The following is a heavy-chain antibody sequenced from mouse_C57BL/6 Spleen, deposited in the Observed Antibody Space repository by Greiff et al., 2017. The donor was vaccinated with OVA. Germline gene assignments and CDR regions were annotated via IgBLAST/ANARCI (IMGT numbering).Heavy chain of an antibody. D-gene: IGHD2-1*01. CDR1: GFTFSDYG. CDR2: ISSGSSTI. Sequence: DVQLVESGGGLVKPGGSLKLSCAASGFTFSDYGMHWVRQAPEKGLEWVAYISSGSSTIYYADTVKGRFTISRDNAKNTLFLQMTSLRSEDTAMYSCARLGGNPYWYFDVWGTGTTVTVSS. J-gene: IGHJ1*03. CDR3: ARLGGNPYWYFDV. V-gene: IGHV5-17*01.